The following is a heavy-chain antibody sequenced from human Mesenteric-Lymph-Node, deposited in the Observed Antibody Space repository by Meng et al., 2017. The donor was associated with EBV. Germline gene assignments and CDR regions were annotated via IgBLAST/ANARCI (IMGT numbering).Heavy chain of an antibody. CDR2: INTNTGDA. D-gene: IGHD5-24*01. J-gene: IGHJ4*02. Sequence: QVQLVQSGSELQKPGASVKVSCEASGYTFSTYGLNWVRQAPGQGLEWMGWINTNTGDATYAQGFTGRFVFSLDTSVSTAYLQMSSLKGEDTAVYYCARDKKGDGYNPFDYWGQGTLVTVSS. V-gene: IGHV7-4-1*02. CDR3: ARDKKGDGYNPFDY. CDR1: GYTFSTYG.